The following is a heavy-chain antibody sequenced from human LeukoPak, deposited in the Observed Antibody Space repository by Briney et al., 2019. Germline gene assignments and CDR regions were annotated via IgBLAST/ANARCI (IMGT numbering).Heavy chain of an antibody. Sequence: SVKVSCKASGGTFSSYAISWVRQAPGQGLEWMGGIIPIFGTANYAQKFQGRVTITADKSTSTAYMELSSLRAEDTAVYYCARSFYGSGSYTSYYFDYWGQGTLVTVSS. CDR1: GGTFSSYA. CDR2: IIPIFGTA. V-gene: IGHV1-69*06. CDR3: ARSFYGSGSYTSYYFDY. D-gene: IGHD3-10*01. J-gene: IGHJ4*02.